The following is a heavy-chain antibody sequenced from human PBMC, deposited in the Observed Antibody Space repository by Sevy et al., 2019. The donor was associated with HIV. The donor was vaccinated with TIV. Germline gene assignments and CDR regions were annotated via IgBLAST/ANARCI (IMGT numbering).Heavy chain of an antibody. CDR1: GGSISSYY. Sequence: SETLSLTCTVSGGSISSYYWSWIRQPAGKGLEWMGRIYTSGSTNYNPSLKSRVTMSVDTSKNQFSLKLSSVTAADTAVYYCARDYKNYYYYGMDVWGQGTTVTVSS. CDR2: IYTSGST. V-gene: IGHV4-4*07. CDR3: ARDYKNYYYYGMDV. D-gene: IGHD1-1*01. J-gene: IGHJ6*02.